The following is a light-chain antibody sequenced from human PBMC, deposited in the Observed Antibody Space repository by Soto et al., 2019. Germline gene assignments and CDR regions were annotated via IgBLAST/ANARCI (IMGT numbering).Light chain of an antibody. Sequence: EIVMTQSPATLSVSPGERATLSCRASQSVSSSLAWFQQKPGQPPRLLIYGASTRAAGIPARFSGGGSGTDFTLTISSLQPEDFAVYYCHQYNNWKTFGQGTRVEIK. V-gene: IGKV3-15*01. CDR1: QSVSSS. J-gene: IGKJ1*01. CDR2: GAS. CDR3: HQYNNWKT.